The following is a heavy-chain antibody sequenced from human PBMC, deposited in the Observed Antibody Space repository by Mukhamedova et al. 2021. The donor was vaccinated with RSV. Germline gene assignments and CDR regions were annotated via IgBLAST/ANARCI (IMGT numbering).Heavy chain of an antibody. J-gene: IGHJ4*02. Sequence: TYAMHWVRQAPGKGLEWVAVISYDGSNKYYVDSVKGRFTISRDNSKNTLYLQMNSLIAEDTAVYYCARGVDFWSGTSPFFDYWGQ. CDR2: ISYDGSNK. V-gene: IGHV3-30*01. CDR3: ARGVDFWSGTSPFFDY. CDR1: TYA. D-gene: IGHD3-3*01.